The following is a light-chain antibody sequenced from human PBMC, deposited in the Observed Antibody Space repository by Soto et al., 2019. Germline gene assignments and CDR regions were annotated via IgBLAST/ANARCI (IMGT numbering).Light chain of an antibody. CDR1: SGHSTYI. Sequence: QSVLTQSSSASASLGSSVKLTCTLSSGHSTYIIAWHQQQPGKAPRYLMKLEGSGSYNKGSGIPDRFPGSSSGADRYLTISNLQFEDEADYYCETWDTNVVVFGGGTKVTVL. CDR3: ETWDTNVVV. V-gene: IGLV4-60*02. J-gene: IGLJ2*01. CDR2: LEGSGSY.